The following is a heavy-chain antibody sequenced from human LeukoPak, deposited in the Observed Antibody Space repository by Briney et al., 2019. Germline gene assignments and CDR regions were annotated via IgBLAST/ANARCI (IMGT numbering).Heavy chain of an antibody. CDR1: GYTFTSSG. CDR3: ARSVSEITMIFDY. J-gene: IGHJ4*02. D-gene: IGHD3-22*01. CDR2: INPSGGST. Sequence: ASVKVSCKASGYTFTSSGITWVRQAPGQGLEWMGIINPSGGSTSYAQKFQGRVTMTRDMSTSTVYMELSSLRSEDTAVYYCARSVSEITMIFDYWGQGTLVTVSS. V-gene: IGHV1-46*01.